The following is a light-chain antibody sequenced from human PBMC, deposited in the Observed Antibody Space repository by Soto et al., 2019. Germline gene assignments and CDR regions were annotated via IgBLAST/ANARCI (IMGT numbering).Light chain of an antibody. J-gene: IGKJ4*01. CDR3: QHSFNTPVT. V-gene: IGKV1-39*01. CDR2: AAS. CDR1: QSISIR. Sequence: DIQMTQSPSALSASVGDRVTIACRTSQSISIRLNWYQPHPGRAPKLLIYAASRLQSGVPSRFSGSGSGTEFTLTISSLHPEDYASYVCQHSFNTPVTFGGGTKVGIK.